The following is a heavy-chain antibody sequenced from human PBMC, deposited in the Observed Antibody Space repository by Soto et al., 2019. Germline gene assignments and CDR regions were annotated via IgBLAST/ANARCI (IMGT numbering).Heavy chain of an antibody. V-gene: IGHV4-59*01. J-gene: IGHJ5*02. CDR1: GGSISSYY. Sequence: QVQLQESGPRLVKPSETLSLTCTVSGGSISSYYWSWIRQPPGKGLEWIGYIFYSGSTNYNPSLKSLVTTPVDTSKNQFSLNLRSVTAADTAVYYCARVVGYCSGGTCYSGRFDPCGQGTLVTVSS. CDR2: IFYSGST. CDR3: ARVVGYCSGGTCYSGRFDP. D-gene: IGHD2-15*01.